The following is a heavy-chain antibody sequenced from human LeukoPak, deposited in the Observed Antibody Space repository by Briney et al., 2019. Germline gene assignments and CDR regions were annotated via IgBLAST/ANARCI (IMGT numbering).Heavy chain of an antibody. V-gene: IGHV5-51*01. Sequence: GESLKISCKGSGYSFTSYWIGWVRQMPGKGLEWMGIIYPGDSDTRYSPSFQGQVTISADKSISTAYLQWSSLKASDTAMYYCARQLGSGYSSWAFDYWGQGTLVTVSS. CDR2: IYPGDSDT. J-gene: IGHJ4*02. CDR1: GYSFTSYW. D-gene: IGHD3-22*01. CDR3: ARQLGSGYSSWAFDY.